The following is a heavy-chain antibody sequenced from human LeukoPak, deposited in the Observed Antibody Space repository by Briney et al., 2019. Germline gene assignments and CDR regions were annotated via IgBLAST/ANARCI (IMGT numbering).Heavy chain of an antibody. Sequence: SETLSLTCTVSGDSISSYYWSWIRQPPGKGLEWIGYIYYSGSTNYNPSLKSRVTISVDTSKNQFSLKLSSVTAADTAVYYCAGTCSSTSCPLGVWGQGTMVTVSS. J-gene: IGHJ3*01. CDR2: IYYSGST. CDR1: GDSISSYY. V-gene: IGHV4-59*01. D-gene: IGHD2-2*01. CDR3: AGTCSSTSCPLGV.